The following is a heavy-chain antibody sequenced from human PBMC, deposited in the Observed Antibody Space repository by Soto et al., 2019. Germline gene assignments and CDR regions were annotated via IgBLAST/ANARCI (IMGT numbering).Heavy chain of an antibody. D-gene: IGHD2-8*01. CDR2: IRSKAYGGTT. V-gene: IGHV3-49*03. CDR1: GFTFGDYA. J-gene: IGHJ3*02. CDR3: TRDNIVLMVYAFRDAFDI. Sequence: GGSLRLSCTASGFTFGDYAMSWFRQAPGKGLEWVGFIRSKAYGGTTEYAASVKGRFTISRDDSKSIAYLQMNSLKTEDTAVYYCTRDNIVLMVYAFRDAFDIWGQGTMVTVSS.